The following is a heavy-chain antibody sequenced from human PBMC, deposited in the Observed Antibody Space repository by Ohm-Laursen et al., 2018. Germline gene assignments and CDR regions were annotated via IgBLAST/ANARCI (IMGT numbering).Heavy chain of an antibody. J-gene: IGHJ6*02. V-gene: IGHV3-21*01. CDR3: LGYSYGSYGRYYYGMDV. D-gene: IGHD5-18*01. Sequence: SLSLSCTASGFTFSSYSMNWVRQPPGTGMEWVSSISSSSSYIYYADSVKGRFTISRDNAKNSLYLQMNSLRAEDTAVYYCLGYSYGSYGRYYYGMDVWGQGATVTVSS. CDR1: GFTFSSYS. CDR2: ISSSSSYI.